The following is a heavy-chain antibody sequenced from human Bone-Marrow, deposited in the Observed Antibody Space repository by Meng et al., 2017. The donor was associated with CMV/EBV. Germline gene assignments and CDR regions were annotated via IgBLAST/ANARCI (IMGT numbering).Heavy chain of an antibody. CDR2: IIPIFGTA. J-gene: IGHJ5*02. Sequence: SVKVSCKASGGTFSSYAISWVRQAPGQGLEWMGGIIPIFGTANYAQKFQGRVTITTDESTSTAYMELSSLRSEDTAVYYCARSGDCSSTSCKRWFAPYAPRNKKNWFDPWGQGTLVTVSS. CDR1: GGTFSSYA. D-gene: IGHD2-2*01. V-gene: IGHV1-69*05. CDR3: ARSGDCSSTSCKRWFAPYAPRNKKNWFDP.